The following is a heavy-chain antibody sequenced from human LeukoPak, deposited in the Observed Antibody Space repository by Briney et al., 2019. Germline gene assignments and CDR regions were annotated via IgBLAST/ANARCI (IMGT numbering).Heavy chain of an antibody. V-gene: IGHV4-59*01. D-gene: IGHD3-22*01. CDR1: GGSISGYY. CDR3: ARGSSEAGAFDI. CDR2: IYYSGST. Sequence: SETLSLTCTVSGGSISGYYWRWFRQPPGKGPEWIGYIYYSGSTNYNPSLKSRVTISVDTSKNQFSLKLSSVTAADTAVYYCARGSSEAGAFDIWGQGTMVTVSS. J-gene: IGHJ3*02.